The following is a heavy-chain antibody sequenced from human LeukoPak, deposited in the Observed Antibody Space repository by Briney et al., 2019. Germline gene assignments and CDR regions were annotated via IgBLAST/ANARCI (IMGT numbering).Heavy chain of an antibody. J-gene: IGHJ6*04. D-gene: IGHD3-9*01. CDR3: ARLNRLQYFACLDYYYHAMDV. CDR1: SDSISGYY. Sequence: SETLSLTCSVSSDSISGYYWSWVRQPRGRGLEWIGYIYYTGTTKYDPSLESRVTMSVDTSKNQFSLRLSSVTAADTATYYCARLNRLQYFACLDYYYHAMDVWGKGTTVTVSS. V-gene: IGHV4-59*01. CDR2: IYYTGTT.